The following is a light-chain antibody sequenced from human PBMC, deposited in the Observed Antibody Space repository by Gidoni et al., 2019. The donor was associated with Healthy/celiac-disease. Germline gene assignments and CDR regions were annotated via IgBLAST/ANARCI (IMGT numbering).Light chain of an antibody. Sequence: DIQMTQSPSSVSASVGDSVTITCRASQGISSWLAWYQTKPGKAPTLLIYAASSLQSGVPSRFSGSGSGTDFTLTISSLQPEDFATYYCQQANSFPLTFGGXTKVEIK. CDR2: AAS. CDR3: QQANSFPLT. CDR1: QGISSW. V-gene: IGKV1-12*01. J-gene: IGKJ4*01.